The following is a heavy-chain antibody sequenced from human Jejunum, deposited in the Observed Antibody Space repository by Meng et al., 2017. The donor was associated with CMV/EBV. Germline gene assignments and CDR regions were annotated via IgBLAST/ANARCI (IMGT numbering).Heavy chain of an antibody. J-gene: IGHJ4*02. Sequence: SGFTLRDYYMPWVRQAPGKGLLWVSRINSDGTITYYADSVEGRFTISRDNTKNTLYLQMNSLRAEDTATYFCARGGYDFWTDYFHYWGQGTLVTVSS. CDR3: ARGGYDFWTDYFHY. CDR2: INSDGTIT. D-gene: IGHD3-3*01. CDR1: GFTLRDYY. V-gene: IGHV3-74*01.